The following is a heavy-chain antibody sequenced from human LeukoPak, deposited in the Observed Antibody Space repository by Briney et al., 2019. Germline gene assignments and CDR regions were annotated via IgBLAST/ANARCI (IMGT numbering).Heavy chain of an antibody. V-gene: IGHV3-49*03. CDR3: ARTQRWFGEDAFDI. Sequence: GGSLRLSCTASGFTFGDYAMSWFRQAPGKGLEWVGFIRSKAYGGTTEYAASVKGRFTISRDNSKNTLYLQMNSLRAEDTAVYYCARTQRWFGEDAFDIWGQGTMVTVSS. D-gene: IGHD3-10*01. CDR2: IRSKAYGGTT. J-gene: IGHJ3*02. CDR1: GFTFGDYA.